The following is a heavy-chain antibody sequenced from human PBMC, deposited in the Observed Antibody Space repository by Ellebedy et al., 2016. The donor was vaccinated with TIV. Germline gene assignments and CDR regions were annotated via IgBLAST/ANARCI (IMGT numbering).Heavy chain of an antibody. CDR2: IDDDGSFT. CDR3: ARDVSGRADY. CDR1: GFTLSSYW. V-gene: IGHV3-74*01. D-gene: IGHD1-26*01. J-gene: IGHJ4*02. Sequence: GESLKISCAAYGFTLSSYWMHWVRHAPGKVLVWVSRIDDDGSFTDYADFVRGRFTVSKGIAKNTLYLQMDSLRVEDSAVYYCARDVSGRADYWGQGALVTVSS.